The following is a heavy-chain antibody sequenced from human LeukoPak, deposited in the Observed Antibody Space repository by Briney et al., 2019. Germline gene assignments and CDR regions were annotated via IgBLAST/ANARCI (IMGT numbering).Heavy chain of an antibody. J-gene: IGHJ6*03. CDR1: GFTFSSYS. Sequence: GGSLRLSCAASGFTFSSYSMNWVRQAPGKGLEWVSSISSTSRHIYYADSVKGRFTISRDNAKNSLYLQMNSLKAEDTAVYYCARGGAYYYYMDVWGKGTTVTVSS. D-gene: IGHD4/OR15-4a*01. CDR2: ISSTSRHI. V-gene: IGHV3-21*01. CDR3: ARGGAYYYYMDV.